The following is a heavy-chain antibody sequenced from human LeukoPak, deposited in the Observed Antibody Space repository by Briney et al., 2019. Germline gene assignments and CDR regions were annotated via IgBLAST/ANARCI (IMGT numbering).Heavy chain of an antibody. CDR1: GFMFSSSG. CDR3: ARDSSPYIAAAGTQVAQVDY. Sequence: GGSLRLSCAASGFMFSSSGMHWVRQAPGKGLEWVAFIRYDGSNKYYADSVKGRFTISRDNSKNTVSLQMNSLRPEDTAVYYCARDSSPYIAAAGTQVAQVDYWGQGTLVTVSS. CDR2: IRYDGSNK. D-gene: IGHD6-13*01. J-gene: IGHJ4*02. V-gene: IGHV3-30*02.